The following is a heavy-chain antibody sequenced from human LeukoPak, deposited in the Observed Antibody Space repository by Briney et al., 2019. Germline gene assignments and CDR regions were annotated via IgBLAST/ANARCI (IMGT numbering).Heavy chain of an antibody. V-gene: IGHV1-46*01. Sequence: GASVKVSCKASGYTFTSHYMHWVRQAPGQGLEWMGIINPSGGSTSYAQKFQGRVTMTRDMSTSTVYMELSSLRSEDTAVYYCARDRSSGWQETYYYYYYMDVWGKGTTVTVSS. CDR2: INPSGGST. D-gene: IGHD6-19*01. CDR1: GYTFTSHY. J-gene: IGHJ6*03. CDR3: ARDRSSGWQETYYYYYYMDV.